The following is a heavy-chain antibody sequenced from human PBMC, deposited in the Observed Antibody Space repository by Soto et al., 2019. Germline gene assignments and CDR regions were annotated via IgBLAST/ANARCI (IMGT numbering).Heavy chain of an antibody. J-gene: IGHJ6*02. D-gene: IGHD5-18*01. Sequence: TLSLTCTVSGGSIRNGNYYWSWVRQNPRRGLEWIGNIYYSGNTYYNPSLKSRLTISVDTSKNQFSLNLSSVTAADTAVYYCARDRLMATAGTARHYFGLDVWGQGTTVTVSS. V-gene: IGHV4-31*03. CDR2: IYYSGNT. CDR3: ARDRLMATAGTARHYFGLDV. CDR1: GGSIRNGNYY.